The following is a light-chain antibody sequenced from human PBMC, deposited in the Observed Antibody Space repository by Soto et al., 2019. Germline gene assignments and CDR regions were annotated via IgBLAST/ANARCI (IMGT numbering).Light chain of an antibody. J-gene: IGLJ1*01. CDR3: SSYTGSSTFV. Sequence: QSALTQPASGSGSPGQSITISCTGTSSDVGGYDSVSWYQQLPGKAPKLLIYDVNNRPSGVSHRFSGSKSGNTASLTISWLQAEDEADYYCSSYTGSSTFVFGTGTKVTVL. CDR1: SSDVGGYDS. V-gene: IGLV2-14*01. CDR2: DVN.